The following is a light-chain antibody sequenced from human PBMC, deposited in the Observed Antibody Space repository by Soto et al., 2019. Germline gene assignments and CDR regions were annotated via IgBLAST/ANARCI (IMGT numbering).Light chain of an antibody. J-gene: IGKJ4*01. CDR1: RGITSY. Sequence: DIQLTQSPSFLSASVADRVTITCRASRGITSYLAWYQQKPGKAPKLLIYAASTLQSGVPSRFSGSGSGTEFTLTISSLQPEDFATYYCQQLNSYPLTFGGGTKVDIK. V-gene: IGKV1-9*01. CDR3: QQLNSYPLT. CDR2: AAS.